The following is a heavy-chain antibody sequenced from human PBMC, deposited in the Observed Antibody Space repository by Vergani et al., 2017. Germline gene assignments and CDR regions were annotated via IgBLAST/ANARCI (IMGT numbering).Heavy chain of an antibody. CDR1: GCSIGSGFY. D-gene: IGHD2-21*01. J-gene: IGHJ2*01. V-gene: IGHV4-38-2*01. CDR2: NHNRGKT. Sequence: QVQLQESGPGLVKPPGTLSLTCSVSGCSIGSGFYWAWIRQSPGEGLQWLTSNHNRGKTYHNPSLKSRVSVSLDTSKNRFSLNLTSVTATDTAVYYCARSQGDYWYFDLWGPGSLVTVSS. CDR3: ARSQGDYWYFDL.